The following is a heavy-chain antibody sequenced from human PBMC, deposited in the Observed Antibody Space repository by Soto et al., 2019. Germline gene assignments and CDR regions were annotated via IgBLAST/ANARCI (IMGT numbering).Heavy chain of an antibody. CDR3: ARDPHIVLVPAANPFDY. J-gene: IGHJ4*02. V-gene: IGHV3-30-3*01. CDR1: GFTFSSYA. CDR2: ISYDGSNK. Sequence: QVQLVESGGGVVQPGRSLRLSCAASGFTFSSYAMHWVRQAPGKGLEWVAVISYDGSNKYYADSVKGRFTISRDNSKNTLYLQMNSLRAEDTAVYYCARDPHIVLVPAANPFDYWGQGTLVTVSS. D-gene: IGHD2-2*01.